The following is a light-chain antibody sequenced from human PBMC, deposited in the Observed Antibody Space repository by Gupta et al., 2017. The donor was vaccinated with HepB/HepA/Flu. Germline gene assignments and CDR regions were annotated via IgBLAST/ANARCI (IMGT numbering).Light chain of an antibody. CDR1: QSVLSSSNTKNY. V-gene: IGKV4-1*01. J-gene: IGKJ1*01. Sequence: DIVMTQSPDSLAVSLGERATINCKSSQSVLSSSNTKNYLAWYQQKPEQPPKLLIYWASTRESGVPDRFSGCGSGTDFTLTIRILQVEDVAIYYFQQYDSNPQTFGQGTKV. CDR2: WAS. CDR3: QQYDSNPQT.